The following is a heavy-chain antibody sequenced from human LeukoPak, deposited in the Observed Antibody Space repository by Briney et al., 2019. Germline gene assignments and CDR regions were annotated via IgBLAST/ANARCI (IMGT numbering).Heavy chain of an antibody. J-gene: IGHJ4*02. Sequence: PSETLSLTCTVSGGSFTSYYWSWIRQPAGKGLEWIERIHTSGSTDYNPSLKSRVTMSVDTSKNQFSLKLTSVTAADTAVYYCARELYGSGLGPLWYWGQGTLVTVSS. D-gene: IGHD6-19*01. CDR1: GGSFTSYY. CDR2: IHTSGST. V-gene: IGHV4-4*07. CDR3: ARELYGSGLGPLWY.